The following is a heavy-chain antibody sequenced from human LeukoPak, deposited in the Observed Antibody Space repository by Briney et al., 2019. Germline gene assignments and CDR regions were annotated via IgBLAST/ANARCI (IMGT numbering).Heavy chain of an antibody. CDR1: GGSISSYY. CDR2: IYYSGST. V-gene: IGHV4-59*08. J-gene: IGHJ4*02. D-gene: IGHD6-13*01. Sequence: SETLSLTCTVSGGSISSYYWSWIRQPPGKGLERIAYIYYSGSTNYNPSLKSRVTISVDTSKNQFSLKLSSVTAADTAVYYCARRIAAADAFDYWGQGTLVTVSS. CDR3: ARRIAAADAFDY.